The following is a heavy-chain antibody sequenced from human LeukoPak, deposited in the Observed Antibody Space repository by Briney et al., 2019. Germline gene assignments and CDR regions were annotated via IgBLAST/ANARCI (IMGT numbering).Heavy chain of an antibody. Sequence: GGSLRLSCATSGFTFRNFDLHWVRQATGEGLEWVSAIGTAGDTYYPDSVKGRFTISRDNAKNSFYLQMNNLRVGDTAVYYCSRGGAPAGYAYDIWGHGTVVTVSS. J-gene: IGHJ3*02. D-gene: IGHD6-13*01. CDR3: SRGGAPAGYAYDI. V-gene: IGHV3-13*01. CDR1: GFTFRNFD. CDR2: IGTAGDT.